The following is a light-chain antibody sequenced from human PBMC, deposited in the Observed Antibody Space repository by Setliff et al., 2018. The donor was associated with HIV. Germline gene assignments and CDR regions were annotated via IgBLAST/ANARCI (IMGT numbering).Light chain of an antibody. V-gene: IGLV1-40*01. CDR2: GNR. J-gene: IGLJ1*01. CDR1: STNIGAGYD. Sequence: QSVLTQPPSVSGAPGQTVTISCIGSSTNIGAGYDVQWYQQFPGTAPKLLIYGNRHRPSGVPDRFSGSKSATSASLAITGLQAEDEADYYCQSYDTSLSGYVFGTGTKVTVL. CDR3: QSYDTSLSGYV.